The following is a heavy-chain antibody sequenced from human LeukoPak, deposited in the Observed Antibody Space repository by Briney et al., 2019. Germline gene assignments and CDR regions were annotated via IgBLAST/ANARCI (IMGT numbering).Heavy chain of an antibody. D-gene: IGHD3-10*01. V-gene: IGHV4-30-4*01. CDR1: GGSISSGDYY. CDR3: AKTPRLLWFGELLAGWFDP. Sequence: SETLSLTCTVSGGSISSGDYYWSWIRQPPGKGLEWIGYIYFSGSTYYNPSLKSRVTMSVDLSKNQFALKLSSVTAADTAVYYCAKTPRLLWFGELLAGWFDPWGQGTLVTVSS. CDR2: IYFSGST. J-gene: IGHJ5*02.